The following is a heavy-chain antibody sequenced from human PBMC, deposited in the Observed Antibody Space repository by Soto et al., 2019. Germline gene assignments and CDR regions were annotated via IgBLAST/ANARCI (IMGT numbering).Heavy chain of an antibody. V-gene: IGHV4-4*07. Sequence: LSLTCTVSGGSISSYYWSWIRQPAGKGLEWIGRIYTSGSTNYNPSLKSRVTMSVDTSKNQFSLKLSSVTAADTAVYYCARDAEGIVVPAAIGVHWYFDLWGRGTLVTVSS. CDR3: ARDAEGIVVPAAIGVHWYFDL. J-gene: IGHJ2*01. D-gene: IGHD2-2*02. CDR1: GGSISSYY. CDR2: IYTSGST.